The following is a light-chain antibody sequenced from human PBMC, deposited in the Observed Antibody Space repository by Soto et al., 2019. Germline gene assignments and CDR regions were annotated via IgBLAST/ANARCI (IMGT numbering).Light chain of an antibody. CDR3: SSYTTTSAYV. Sequence: QSALTQPASVSGSPGQSITISCTGTSSDVGRYIYVSWYQQYPGKAPKLIIHEVSNRPSGVSKRFSGSKSGNTASLTISGLQTEDEADYYCSSYTTTSAYVFGTGTKVTVL. V-gene: IGLV2-14*01. CDR1: SSDVGRYIY. J-gene: IGLJ1*01. CDR2: EVS.